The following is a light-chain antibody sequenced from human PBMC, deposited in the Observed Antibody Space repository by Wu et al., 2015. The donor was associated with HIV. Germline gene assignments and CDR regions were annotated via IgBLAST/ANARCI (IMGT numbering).Light chain of an antibody. CDR2: GTS. CDR1: QTISRSL. J-gene: IGKJ3*01. V-gene: IGKV3-20*01. Sequence: EIVLTQSPDTLSLSPGDKASLSCRVSQTISRSLLAWYQQKPGQAPRLLLYGTSNRAAGVSDRFGGWGTGTNFYLVINRLEPRDSAVYFCQHYDESRFTFGPGTKLDIK. CDR3: QHYDESRFT.